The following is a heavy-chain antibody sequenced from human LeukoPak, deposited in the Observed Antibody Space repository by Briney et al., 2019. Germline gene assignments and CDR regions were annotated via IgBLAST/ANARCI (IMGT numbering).Heavy chain of an antibody. CDR2: LKQDGSEK. CDR3: ARDAPGYSYGLYYFDY. V-gene: IGHV3-7*01. CDR1: GFTFSSYW. D-gene: IGHD5-18*01. Sequence: GGSLRLSCAASGFTFSSYWMSWVRQAPGKGLEWVANLKQDGSEKYYVDSVKGRFTISRDNAKNSLYLQMNSLRAEDTAVCYCARDAPGYSYGLYYFDYWGQGTLVTVSS. J-gene: IGHJ4*02.